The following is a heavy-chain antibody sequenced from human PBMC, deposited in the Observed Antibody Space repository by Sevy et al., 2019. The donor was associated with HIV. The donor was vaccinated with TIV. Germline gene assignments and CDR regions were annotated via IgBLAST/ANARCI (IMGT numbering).Heavy chain of an antibody. J-gene: IGHJ4*02. CDR3: ARESGSDWYLDS. V-gene: IGHV3-33*01. Sequence: GGSLRLSCKASGFIFSRYGVHWVRQAPGKGLEWVASIFNDGKTKYYGDPVKGRFTTSRDDSKNTLYLQMDSLGAEDTAGYYCARESGSDWYLDSWGQGTLVTVSS. CDR1: GFIFSRYG. D-gene: IGHD2-21*02. CDR2: IFNDGKTK.